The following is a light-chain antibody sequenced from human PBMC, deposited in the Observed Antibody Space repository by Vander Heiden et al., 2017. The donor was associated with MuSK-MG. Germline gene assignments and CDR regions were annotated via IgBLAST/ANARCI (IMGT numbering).Light chain of an antibody. J-gene: IGKJ1*01. CDR3: QQLENYPWT. V-gene: IGKV1-9*01. CDR2: GAS. CDR1: QGISSN. Sequence: DIQLTQSPSFLSASVGDRVTITCRASQGISSNLAWYQQKPGKAPKLLIYGASTLQSGVPSRFSGSGSGAEFTLTISSLQPEDFATYSCQQLENYPWTFGQGTKVEIK.